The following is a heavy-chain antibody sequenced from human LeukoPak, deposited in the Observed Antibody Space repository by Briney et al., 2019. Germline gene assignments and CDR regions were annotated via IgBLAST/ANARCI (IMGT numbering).Heavy chain of an antibody. J-gene: IGHJ4*02. CDR3: ARGYGSSSGSYDF. CDR1: GYSFTNYW. CDR2: IYPANSDT. V-gene: IGHV5-51*01. Sequence: GESLKISCKGFGYSFTNYWIGWVRQMPGKGLEWMGVIYPANSDTRYSPSFQGQVTISADKSISTAFLQWSSLEASDTAMYYCARGYGSSSGSYDFWGQGTLVTVSS. D-gene: IGHD6-6*01.